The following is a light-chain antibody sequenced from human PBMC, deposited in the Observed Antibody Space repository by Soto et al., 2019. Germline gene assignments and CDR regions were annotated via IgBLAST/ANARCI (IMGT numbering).Light chain of an antibody. V-gene: IGKV3-15*01. Sequence: EIVMTQSPATLSVSPGERATLSCRASQSVSSNLAWYQQKPGQAPRLLIYGASTRVTGIPARISGSGSGTEFTLTISSLQSEDFAVYYCQQYNNWPLTFGGGTKVEIK. CDR1: QSVSSN. CDR2: GAS. J-gene: IGKJ4*01. CDR3: QQYNNWPLT.